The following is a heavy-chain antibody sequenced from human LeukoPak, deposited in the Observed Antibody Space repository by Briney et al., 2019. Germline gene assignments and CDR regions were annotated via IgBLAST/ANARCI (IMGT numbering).Heavy chain of an antibody. Sequence: GGSLRLSCEASGFTFNNYWMSWVRQAPGKGLEWVANIRYDGSEKYYVDSVKGRFTISRDNAKNSLYLQMTSLRAEDTAVYFCARDFLTGPNTGGAFDIWGQGTMVTVSS. J-gene: IGHJ3*02. CDR2: IRYDGSEK. CDR3: ARDFLTGPNTGGAFDI. D-gene: IGHD3-10*01. V-gene: IGHV3-7*01. CDR1: GFTFNNYW.